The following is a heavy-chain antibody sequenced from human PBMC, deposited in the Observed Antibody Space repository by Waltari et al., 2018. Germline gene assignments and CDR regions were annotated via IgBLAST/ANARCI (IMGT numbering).Heavy chain of an antibody. CDR2: IANSGTP. J-gene: IGHJ6*02. CDR3: AKGGGGTRDGMDV. V-gene: IGHV4-31*01. CDR1: GGSMTSEYSY. Sequence: LTLICTVSGGSMTSEYSYWSWIRQHPGKGLEWIGFIANSGTPYYNPSLKSVVDMSIDTSKNQFSLKVNSVTAADTAVYYCAKGGGGTRDGMDVWGQGTTVTVSS. D-gene: IGHD2-2*01.